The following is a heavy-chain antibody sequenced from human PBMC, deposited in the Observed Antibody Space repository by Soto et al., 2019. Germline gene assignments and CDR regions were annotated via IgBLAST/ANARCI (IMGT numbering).Heavy chain of an antibody. CDR3: VRPNFGALTHFDF. J-gene: IGHJ4*02. Sequence: PGESLTISCKAIGYTFTNYWIGWVRQTPGKGLAWMGIIFPGDSDTRYNPSFEGEVTVSADESISTAYLQWNTLKASDTAMYYCVRPNFGALTHFDFWGQGTLVTVSS. CDR2: IFPGDSDT. D-gene: IGHD3-16*01. V-gene: IGHV5-51*01. CDR1: GYTFTNYW.